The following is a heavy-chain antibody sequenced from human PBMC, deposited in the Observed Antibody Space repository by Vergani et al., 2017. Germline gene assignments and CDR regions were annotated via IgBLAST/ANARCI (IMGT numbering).Heavy chain of an antibody. CDR2: ISGSGGST. V-gene: IGHV3-23*04. Sequence: VQLVESGGGVVQPGRSLRLSCAASGFTFSSYAMSWVRQAPGKGLEWVSAISGSGGSTYYADSVKGRFTISRDNSKNTLYLQMNSLRAEDTAVYYCAKRARQWLTTYYYYYYMDVWGKGTTVTVSS. D-gene: IGHD6-19*01. CDR3: AKRARQWLTTYYYYYYMDV. J-gene: IGHJ6*03. CDR1: GFTFSSYA.